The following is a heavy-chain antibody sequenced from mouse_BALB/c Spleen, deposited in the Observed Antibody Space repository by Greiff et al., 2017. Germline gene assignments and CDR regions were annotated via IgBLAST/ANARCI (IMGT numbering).Heavy chain of an antibody. J-gene: IGHJ4*01. D-gene: IGHD2-1*01. V-gene: IGHV5-17*02. Sequence: EVKVVESGGGLVQPGGSRKLSCAASGFTFSSFGMHWVRQAPEKGLEWVAYISSGSSTIYYADTVKGRFTISRDNPKNTLFLQMTSLRSEDTAMYYCARYGNPYYYAMDYWGQGTSVTVSS. CDR3: ARYGNPYYYAMDY. CDR2: ISSGSSTI. CDR1: GFTFSSFG.